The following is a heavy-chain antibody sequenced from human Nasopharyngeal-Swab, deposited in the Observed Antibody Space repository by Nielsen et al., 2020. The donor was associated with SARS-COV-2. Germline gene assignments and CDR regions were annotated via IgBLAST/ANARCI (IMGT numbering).Heavy chain of an antibody. J-gene: IGHJ3*02. Sequence: WIRRPQGQGLEWVAVISYDGSNKYYADSVKGRFTISRDKSKNTLYLQMNSLRAEDTAVYYCAKDLGVGYYDSSGYYSDAFDIWGQGTMVTVSS. D-gene: IGHD3-22*01. CDR3: AKDLGVGYYDSSGYYSDAFDI. V-gene: IGHV3-30*18. CDR2: ISYDGSNK.